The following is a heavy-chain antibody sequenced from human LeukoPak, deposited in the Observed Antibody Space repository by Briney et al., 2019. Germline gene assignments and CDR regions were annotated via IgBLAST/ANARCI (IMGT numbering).Heavy chain of an antibody. D-gene: IGHD3-22*01. V-gene: IGHV3-23*01. CDR2: ISGSGSTR. CDR3: AKHPTTTMIVVVMYFDY. Sequence: GGSLRLSCAASGFIFSSYALSWVRQAPGKGLEWVSTISGSGSTRHSADFVKGRFTISRDNSKNTLYLQMNSLRAEDTAVYYCAKHPTTTMIVVVMYFDYWGQGTLVTVSS. CDR1: GFIFSSYA. J-gene: IGHJ4*02.